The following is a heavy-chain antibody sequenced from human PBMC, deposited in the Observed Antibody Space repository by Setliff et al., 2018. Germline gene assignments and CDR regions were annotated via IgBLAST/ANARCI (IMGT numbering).Heavy chain of an antibody. CDR2: ISYDGSNK. CDR1: GFTFSSYG. V-gene: IGHV3-30*03. CDR3: ATTTPYDY. D-gene: IGHD4-17*01. J-gene: IGHJ4*02. Sequence: PGGSLRLSCAASGFTFSSYGMHWVRQAPGKGLEWVAVISYDGSNKYYADSVKGRFTISRDNSKNTVILQMNSLRAEDTAVYYCATTTPYDYWGQGTLVTVSS.